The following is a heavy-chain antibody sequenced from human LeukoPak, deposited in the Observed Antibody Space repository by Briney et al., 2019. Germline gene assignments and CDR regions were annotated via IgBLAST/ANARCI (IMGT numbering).Heavy chain of an antibody. V-gene: IGHV3-74*01. D-gene: IGHD3-10*01. J-gene: IGHJ4*02. Sequence: GGSLRLSCAASGFTFANTWMHWVRQAPGKGLVWVSIINNDGSSTNYADSVKGRFTISRDNAKNTLYLQMNSLRAEDTAVYYCVIGGTYGSGSWGQGTLVTVSS. CDR3: VIGGTYGSGS. CDR1: GFTFANTW. CDR2: INNDGSST.